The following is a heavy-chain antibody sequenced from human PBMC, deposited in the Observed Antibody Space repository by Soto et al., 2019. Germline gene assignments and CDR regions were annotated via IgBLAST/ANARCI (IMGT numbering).Heavy chain of an antibody. J-gene: IGHJ6*02. CDR1: GGSIINFY. CDR2: IYYSGST. D-gene: IGHD3-3*01. V-gene: IGHV4-59*01. CDR3: ARVRFLEWSHYYYGMDV. Sequence: SETLSLPCTVSGGSIINFYWGRIRQPPGKGLEWIGYIYYSGSTNYNPSLKSRVTISVDTSKNQFSLKLSSVTAADTAVYYCARVRFLEWSHYYYGMDVWGQGTTVNVSS.